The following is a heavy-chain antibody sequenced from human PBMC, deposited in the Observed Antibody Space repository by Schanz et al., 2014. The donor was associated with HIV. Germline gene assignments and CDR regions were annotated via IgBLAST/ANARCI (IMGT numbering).Heavy chain of an antibody. CDR1: GFTLSSYG. J-gene: IGHJ4*02. Sequence: EVQLVESGGGLVQPGGSQRLSCAASGFTLSSYGMSWVRQAPGKGLEWVSSISGGSGSTFYADSVKGRFTISRDNAKNSVFLQMNSLRAEDTAVYYCARERSGEFGFDYWGQGTLVTVSS. CDR2: ISGGSGST. CDR3: ARERSGEFGFDY. D-gene: IGHD3-10*01. V-gene: IGHV3-23*04.